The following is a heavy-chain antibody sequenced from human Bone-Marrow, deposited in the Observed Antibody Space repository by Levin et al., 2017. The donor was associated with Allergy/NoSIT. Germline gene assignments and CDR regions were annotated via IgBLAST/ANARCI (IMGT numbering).Heavy chain of an antibody. J-gene: IGHJ5*02. CDR3: ARDRDYCTSTSCYETDP. Sequence: PGGSLRLSCEASGFTLSSYGMHWVRQAPGKGLEWVAVIWSEGNNEFYADSVKGRFTISRDISKNTLYLEMNSLRAEDTAVYYCARDRDYCTSTSCYETDPWGQGTLVIVSS. V-gene: IGHV3-33*01. CDR1: GFTLSSYG. D-gene: IGHD2-2*01. CDR2: IWSEGNNE.